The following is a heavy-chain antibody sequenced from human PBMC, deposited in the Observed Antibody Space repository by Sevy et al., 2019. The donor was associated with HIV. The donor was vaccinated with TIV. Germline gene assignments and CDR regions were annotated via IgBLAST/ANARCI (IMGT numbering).Heavy chain of an antibody. CDR3: ARGEVLKWYSSSPSGMDV. CDR1: GDSVSSSSAA. V-gene: IGHV6-1*01. CDR2: TYYRSKWYN. J-gene: IGHJ6*02. D-gene: IGHD6-13*01. Sequence: SQTLSLTCAISGDSVSSSSAAWNWIRQSPSRGLEWLGRTYYRSKWYNDYAVSVKSRITINPDTSKNQFSLQLNSVTPEDTAVYYCARGEVLKWYSSSPSGMDVWGQGTTVTVSS.